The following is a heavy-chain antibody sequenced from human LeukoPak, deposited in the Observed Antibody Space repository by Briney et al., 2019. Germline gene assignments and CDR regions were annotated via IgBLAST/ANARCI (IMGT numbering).Heavy chain of an antibody. V-gene: IGHV5-51*01. CDR3: ASTTTVTHFDY. Sequence: GESLKISCKGSGYSFTNYWIGWVRRMPGKGLEWMAIIYPGDSDTRYSPSFQGQVTISADKSISTAYLQWSSLKASDTAMYYCASTTTVTHFDYWGQGTLVTVSS. CDR2: IYPGDSDT. J-gene: IGHJ4*02. D-gene: IGHD4-17*01. CDR1: GYSFTNYW.